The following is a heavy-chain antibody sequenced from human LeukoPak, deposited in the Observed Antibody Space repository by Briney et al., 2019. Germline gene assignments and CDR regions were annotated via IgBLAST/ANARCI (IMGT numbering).Heavy chain of an antibody. J-gene: IGHJ4*02. CDR2: IKEDGSET. CDR3: GMDRVIITD. CDR1: GFRFSSYW. D-gene: IGHD3-22*01. Sequence: PGGSLRLSCEASGFRFSSYWMTWVRQAPGKGLEWVANIKEDGSETRYVDSVKGRFTVSRDNAKNSVYLEMNSLRVEDTAIYYCGMDRVIITDWGQGAQVTVSS. V-gene: IGHV3-7*01.